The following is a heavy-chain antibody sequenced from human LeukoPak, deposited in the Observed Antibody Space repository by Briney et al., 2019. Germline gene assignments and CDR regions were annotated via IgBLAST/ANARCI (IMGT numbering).Heavy chain of an antibody. V-gene: IGHV1-2*02. CDR1: GYTFTGYY. CDR2: INPNSGGT. D-gene: IGHD3-22*01. J-gene: IGHJ4*02. CDR3: ARGLGDSSGYYIH. Sequence: ASVTVSCTASGYTFTGYYMHWVRQAPGQGLEWMGWINPNSGGTNYAQKFQGRVTMTRDTSISTAYMELSRLRSDDTAVYYCARGLGDSSGYYIHWGQGTLVTVSS.